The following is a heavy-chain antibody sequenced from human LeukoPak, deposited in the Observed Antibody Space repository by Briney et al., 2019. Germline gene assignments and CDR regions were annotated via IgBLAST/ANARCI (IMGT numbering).Heavy chain of an antibody. CDR1: GGSISSYY. CDR2: IYYSGST. Sequence: SETLSLTCTVSGGSISSYYWSWIRQPPGKGLEWIGYIYYSGSTNYNPSLKSRVTILVDTSKNQFSLKLSSVTAADTAVYYCARIPITMSEDYYFDYWGQGTLVTVSS. J-gene: IGHJ4*02. V-gene: IGHV4-59*01. CDR3: ARIPITMSEDYYFDY. D-gene: IGHD3-10*02.